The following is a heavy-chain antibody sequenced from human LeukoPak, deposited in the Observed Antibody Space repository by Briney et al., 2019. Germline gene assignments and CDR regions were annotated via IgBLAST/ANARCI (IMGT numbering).Heavy chain of an antibody. D-gene: IGHD1-26*01. CDR2: IHPHGTI. V-gene: IGHV4-39*01. CDR1: DESISTNNYY. Sequence: SETLSLTCTVSDESISTNNYYWVWIRQPPGKGLEWIGTIHPHGTIYYNPPLQSRVTVSVDKSKKQFSLRLTSVTAADTAVYYCSRGWDAFKLGDYWAEGCLVTVSS. J-gene: IGHJ4*02. CDR3: SRGWDAFKLGDY.